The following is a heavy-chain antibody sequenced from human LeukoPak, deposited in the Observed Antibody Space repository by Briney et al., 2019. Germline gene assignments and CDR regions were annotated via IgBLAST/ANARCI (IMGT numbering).Heavy chain of an antibody. J-gene: IGHJ4*02. Sequence: GGSLRLSCAASGFTFDDYAMHWVRQAPGKGLEWVSGISWNSGSIGYADSVKGRFTISRDNAKNSLYLQMNSLRAEDTALYYCAKDINPVLAVAGKGGFDYWGQGTLVTVSS. V-gene: IGHV3-9*01. CDR1: GFTFDDYA. CDR2: ISWNSGSI. D-gene: IGHD6-19*01. CDR3: AKDINPVLAVAGKGGFDY.